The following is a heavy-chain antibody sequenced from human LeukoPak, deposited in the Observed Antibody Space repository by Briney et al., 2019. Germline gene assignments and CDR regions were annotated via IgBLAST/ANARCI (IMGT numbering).Heavy chain of an antibody. Sequence: ASVKVSCKASGYTFTSYGISWVRQAPGQGLEWMGWISAYNGNTNYAQKLQGRVTMTTDTSTSTAYMELRSLRSDDTAVYYCARDGYSYGYGDNWFDPWGQGTLVTVSS. CDR3: ARDGYSYGYGDNWFDP. V-gene: IGHV1-18*01. J-gene: IGHJ5*02. D-gene: IGHD5-18*01. CDR2: ISAYNGNT. CDR1: GYTFTSYG.